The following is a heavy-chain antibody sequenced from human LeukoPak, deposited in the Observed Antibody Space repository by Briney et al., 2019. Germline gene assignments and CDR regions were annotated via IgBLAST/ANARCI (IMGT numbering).Heavy chain of an antibody. D-gene: IGHD2-2*01. CDR3: AKGICSSTSCYDYYYGMDV. CDR2: ISYDGSNK. CDR1: GFPFSSYG. Sequence: GSLRLSCAASGFPFSSYGMHWVRQAPGKGLEWVAVISYDGSNKYYADSVKGRFTISRDNSKNTLYLQMNSLRAEDTAVYYCAKGICSSTSCYDYYYGMDVWGKGTTVTVSS. J-gene: IGHJ6*04. V-gene: IGHV3-30*18.